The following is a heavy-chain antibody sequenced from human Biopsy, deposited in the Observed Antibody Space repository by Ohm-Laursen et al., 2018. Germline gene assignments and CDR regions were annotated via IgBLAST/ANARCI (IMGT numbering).Heavy chain of an antibody. D-gene: IGHD3-22*01. CDR1: GDSISSYY. CDR2: VYYTGST. CDR3: ARDRGYYSDRTVPGYFDL. V-gene: IGHV4-59*01. Sequence: GTLSLTCSVSGDSISSYYWSWIRQPPGKGLQWIGYVYYTGSTDYNPSLQSRVTISVDTSKNHYSLRLRSVTPADTAIYYCARDRGYYSDRTVPGYFDLWGRGTLVTVSS. J-gene: IGHJ2*01.